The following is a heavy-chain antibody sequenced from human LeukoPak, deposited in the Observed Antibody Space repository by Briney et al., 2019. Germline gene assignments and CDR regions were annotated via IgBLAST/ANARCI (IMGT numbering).Heavy chain of an antibody. Sequence: GASVKVSCKASGYIFTGYYMHWVRQAPGQGLEWMGWINPNSGGTSHAQKFQGRVTMTRDTSISTAYMELSRLRSDDTAVYYCAREDCSTTTCLKAFDIWGQGTMVTVS. J-gene: IGHJ3*02. CDR3: AREDCSTTTCLKAFDI. V-gene: IGHV1-2*02. CDR2: INPNSGGT. CDR1: GYIFTGYY. D-gene: IGHD2-2*01.